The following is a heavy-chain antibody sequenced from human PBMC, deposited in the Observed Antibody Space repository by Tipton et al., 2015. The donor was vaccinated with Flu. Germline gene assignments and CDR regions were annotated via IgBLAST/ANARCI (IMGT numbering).Heavy chain of an antibody. V-gene: IGHV5-51*01. CDR1: GYSFTSYW. J-gene: IGHJ6*02. D-gene: IGHD3-3*01. CDR3: ARPHVFWSGKSPDPGSHYGMDV. CDR2: IYPGDSDT. Sequence: MQLVQSGAEVKKPGESLKISCKGSGYSFTSYWIGWVRQMPGKGPEWMGIIYPGDSDTRYSPSFQGQVTISADKSISTAYLQWSSLKASDPAMYSCARPHVFWSGKSPDPGSHYGMDVWAQGPTVPVSS.